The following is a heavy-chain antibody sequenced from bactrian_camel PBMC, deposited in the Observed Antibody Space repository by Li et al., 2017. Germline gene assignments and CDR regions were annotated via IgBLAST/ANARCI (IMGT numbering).Heavy chain of an antibody. V-gene: IGHV3S42*01. J-gene: IGHJ6*01. Sequence: VQLVESGGGSVQAGGSLRLSCAVSGLPLSRSCMGWFRQVPGKEREGVAAIRTIDGSLSYAYSVRGRFTISKDNAKNTVYLLMNSLKPEDTAMYYCAARGPYCYTKLSIRDFTYWGQGTQVTVS. CDR3: AARGPYCYTKLSIRDFTY. CDR2: IRTIDGSL. D-gene: IGHD2*01. CDR1: GLPLSRSC.